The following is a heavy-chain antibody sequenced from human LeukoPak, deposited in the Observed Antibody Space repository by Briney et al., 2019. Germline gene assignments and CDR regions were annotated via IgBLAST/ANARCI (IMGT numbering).Heavy chain of an antibody. J-gene: IGHJ4*02. CDR3: ARGIDVAYFDY. CDR2: IYYSGST. D-gene: IGHD2-21*01. V-gene: IGHV4-59*01. Sequence: PSETLPLSCTVSGGSISRYYWSWIRQPPGKGLEWIGYIYYSGSTNYNPSLKSRVTISVDTSKNQFSLKLSSVTAADTAVYYCARGIDVAYFDYWGQGTLVTVSS. CDR1: GGSISRYY.